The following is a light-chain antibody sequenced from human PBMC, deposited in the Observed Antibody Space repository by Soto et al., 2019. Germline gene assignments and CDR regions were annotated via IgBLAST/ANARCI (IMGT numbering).Light chain of an antibody. V-gene: IGLV3-21*04. CDR2: SDT. Sequence: SYELTQPPSVSVAPGKTASISCGGNDIGSKGVHWYQQKPGQAPVLVIYSDTDLPPVITGRFSGSNSANLATLTISRVEAGDEDDYYCQVWDSGSAHVVFGGGTKLTVL. J-gene: IGLJ2*01. CDR3: QVWDSGSAHVV. CDR1: DIGSKG.